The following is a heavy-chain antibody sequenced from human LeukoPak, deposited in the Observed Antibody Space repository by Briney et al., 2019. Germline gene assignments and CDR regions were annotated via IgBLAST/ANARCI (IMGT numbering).Heavy chain of an antibody. D-gene: IGHD3-22*01. CDR2: IQYDGRNK. CDR3: AKERSGLGY. Sequence: GGSLRLSCAASGFTFSNYGLHWVRQAPGKGLEWVAFIQYDGRNKYYADSVKGRFTVSRDNSKNPLYLQMSSLRPEDTAVYYCAKERSGLGYWGQGTLVTVSS. J-gene: IGHJ4*02. CDR1: GFTFSNYG. V-gene: IGHV3-30*02.